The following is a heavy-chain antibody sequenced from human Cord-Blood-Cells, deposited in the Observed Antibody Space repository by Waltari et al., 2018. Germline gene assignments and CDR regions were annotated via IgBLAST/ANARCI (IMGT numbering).Heavy chain of an antibody. D-gene: IGHD4-4*01. CDR3: ARDPVTTVTYYFDY. J-gene: IGHJ4*02. CDR2: ISSSSSYI. Sequence: EVQLVESGGGLVKPAGSLRLSCAASGLTFSSYTMNWVRQPPGKGLEWVSSISSSSSYIYYADSVKGRFTISRDNAKNSLYLQMNSLRAEDTAVYYCARDPVTTVTYYFDYWGQGTLVTVSS. V-gene: IGHV3-21*01. CDR1: GLTFSSYT.